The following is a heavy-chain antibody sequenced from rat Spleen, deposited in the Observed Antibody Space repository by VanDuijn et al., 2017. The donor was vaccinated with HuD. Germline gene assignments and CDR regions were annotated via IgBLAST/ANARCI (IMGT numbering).Heavy chain of an antibody. CDR3: TRYYEGYVMDV. CDR1: GFTFSDYY. J-gene: IGHJ3*01. V-gene: IGHV5-7*01. CDR2: ISYDGSST. D-gene: IGHD1-12*03. Sequence: EVQLVESDGGLVQPGRSLKLSCAASGFTFSDYYMAWVRQAPTKGLEWVATISYDGSSTYYRDSVKGRFTISRDNAKNALYLQMNNLRSEDTAIYYCTRYYEGYVMDVWGQGTLVTVSS.